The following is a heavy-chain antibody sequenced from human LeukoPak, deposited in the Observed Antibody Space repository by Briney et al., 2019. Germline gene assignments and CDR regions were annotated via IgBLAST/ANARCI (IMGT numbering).Heavy chain of an antibody. V-gene: IGHV3-7*05. J-gene: IGHJ6*02. D-gene: IGHD6-6*01. CDR2: IKQDGSEK. CDR3: AKDLYTGSWYYGMDV. CDR1: GFTFCSFW. Sequence: GGSLRLSCAASGFTFCSFWMSWLRQAPGKGLEWVANIKQDGSEKYYADSVKGRFTISRDNSKNTLYLQMNSLRAEDTAVYYCAKDLYTGSWYYGMDVWGQGTTVTVSS.